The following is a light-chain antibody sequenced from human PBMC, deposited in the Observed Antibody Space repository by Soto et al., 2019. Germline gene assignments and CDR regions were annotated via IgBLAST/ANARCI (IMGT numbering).Light chain of an antibody. CDR1: QSLLHSNGYNY. J-gene: IGKJ2*01. CDR2: LGS. CDR3: LQALQAPPT. V-gene: IGKV2-28*01. Sequence: DLVMTQSPLSLPVTPGEPASISCRSSQSLLHSNGYNYLDWYLQKPGQSPQLLIYLGSNRASGVPDRCSGSGSGTDFTLKISRVEAEDVGVYYCLQALQAPPTFGQGTKLEIK.